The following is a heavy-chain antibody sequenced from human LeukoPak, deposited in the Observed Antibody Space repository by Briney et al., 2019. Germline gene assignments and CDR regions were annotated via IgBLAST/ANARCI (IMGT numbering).Heavy chain of an antibody. CDR1: GFTVSSNY. CDR3: ARGTSGWSPAPFDY. Sequence: GGSLRLSCAASGFTVSSNYMSWVRQAPGKGLEWVSVIYSGGSKYYADSVKARFTISRDNPKNTLYLQMNGLRADDTAGHYCARGTSGWSPAPFDYWGQGTLVTVSS. J-gene: IGHJ4*02. CDR2: IYSGGSK. D-gene: IGHD6-19*01. V-gene: IGHV3-53*01.